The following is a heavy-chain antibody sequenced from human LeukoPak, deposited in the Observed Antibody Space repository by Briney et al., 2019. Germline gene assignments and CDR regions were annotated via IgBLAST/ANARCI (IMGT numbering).Heavy chain of an antibody. CDR1: GFTFSTYA. V-gene: IGHV3-30-3*01. CDR2: ISSDGSSK. D-gene: IGHD3-3*01. J-gene: IGHJ3*02. Sequence: GGSLRLSCAASGFTFSTYAMEWVRQAPGKGLEWVAVISSDGSSKYYADSVRGRFTISRDNSKNTLYLQMNSLRAEDTAVYYCARRGGTTIFGVVSYGGAFDIWGQGTMVTVSS. CDR3: ARRGGTTIFGVVSYGGAFDI.